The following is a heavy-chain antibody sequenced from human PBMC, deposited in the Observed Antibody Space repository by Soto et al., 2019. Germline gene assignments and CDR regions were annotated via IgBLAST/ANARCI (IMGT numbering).Heavy chain of an antibody. V-gene: IGHV3-23*01. Sequence: EVQLLESGGGLVQPGGSLRLSCAASGFTFSSYAMSWVRQAPGKGLEWVSAISGSGGSTYYADSVKGRFTISRDNSKNTLYLQMNSLRAGDTAVYYCAKDGYGSGCSTDGRNWFDPWGQGTLVTVSS. D-gene: IGHD6-25*01. CDR1: GFTFSSYA. CDR3: AKDGYGSGCSTDGRNWFDP. J-gene: IGHJ5*02. CDR2: ISGSGGST.